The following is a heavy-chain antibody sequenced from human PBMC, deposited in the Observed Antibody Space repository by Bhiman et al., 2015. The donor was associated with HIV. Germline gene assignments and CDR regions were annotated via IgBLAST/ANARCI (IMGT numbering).Heavy chain of an antibody. CDR1: GFTFSSHS. V-gene: IGHV3-21*05. CDR2: ISFDGSTK. J-gene: IGHJ2*01. CDR3: ARRSPPDL. Sequence: EVQLVESGGGLVKPGGSLRLSCAASGFTFSSHSMNWVRQSPGKGPEWVAYISFDGSTKSYVDSVRGRFTVSRDNAENSLSLQMDNLSADDTALYYCARRSPPDLWGRGTLVIVSS.